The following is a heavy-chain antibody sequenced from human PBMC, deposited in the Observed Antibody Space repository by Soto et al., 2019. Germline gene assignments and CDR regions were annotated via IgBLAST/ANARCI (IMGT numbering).Heavy chain of an antibody. J-gene: IGHJ4*02. V-gene: IGHV1-69*08. CDR1: GGTISTYV. D-gene: IGHD6-6*01. Sequence: QVHLVQSGAKVKKPGSSVKVSCKTSGGTISTYVINWVRQAPGQGLEWMGRIIPALGAADYAQKFQDRLTITADKSTSTAYMELSSLRSDDTAVYYCARGGQQVVSLDYWGQGTLVAVSS. CDR2: IIPALGAA. CDR3: ARGGQQVVSLDY.